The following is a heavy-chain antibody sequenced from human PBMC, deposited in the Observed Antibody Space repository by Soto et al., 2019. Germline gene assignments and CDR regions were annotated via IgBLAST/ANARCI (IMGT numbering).Heavy chain of an antibody. J-gene: IGHJ5*02. D-gene: IGHD3-3*01. CDR1: GGSISSGVYY. V-gene: IGHV4-31*03. CDR3: ASQDDFWSGQRPFAP. CDR2: IYYSGST. Sequence: PSETLSLTCTVSGGSISSGVYYWNWIRQRPGKGLEWIGYIYYSGSTYYNPSLKSRVTISVDTSKNQFSLKLSSVTAADTAVYYCASQDDFWSGQRPFAPWGQGTLVTVSS.